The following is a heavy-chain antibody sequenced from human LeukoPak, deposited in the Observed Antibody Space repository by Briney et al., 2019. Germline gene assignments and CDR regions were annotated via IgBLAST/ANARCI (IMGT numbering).Heavy chain of an antibody. D-gene: IGHD1-1*01. V-gene: IGHV3-21*06. J-gene: IGHJ6*03. CDR2: TTTGSSYI. CDR3: ARVEATTARSYYYYYMDV. Sequence: MAGGSLRLSCSASGFSFTSYAMNWVRQAPGKGLEWVSSTTTGSSYIYYADSVRGRFSVSRDNAKNSLYLEMNSLRAEDTAVYYCARVEATTARSYYYYYMDVWGKGTTVTVSS. CDR1: GFSFTSYA.